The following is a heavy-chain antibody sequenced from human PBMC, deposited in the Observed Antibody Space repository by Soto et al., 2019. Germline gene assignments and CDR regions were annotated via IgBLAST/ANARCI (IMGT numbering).Heavy chain of an antibody. J-gene: IGHJ6*02. D-gene: IGHD2-8*01. CDR1: GYTFSRYG. V-gene: IGHV1-18*01. Sequence: ASVKVSCKASGYTFSRYGISWVRQAPGQGLEWMGWFSGYNGDTNYAQKFQGRVTMTIDTSTTTAYMELRGLTSDDTAIYYCAKNGQPPYYYYGLDVWG. CDR2: FSGYNGDT. CDR3: AKNGQPPYYYYGLDV.